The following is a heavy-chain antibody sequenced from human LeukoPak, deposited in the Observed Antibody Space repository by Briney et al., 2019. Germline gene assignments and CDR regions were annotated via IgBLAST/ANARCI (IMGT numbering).Heavy chain of an antibody. V-gene: IGHV1-46*01. CDR3: ARALIVVVPAARPDAFDI. CDR1: GGTFSSYA. D-gene: IGHD2-2*01. J-gene: IGHJ3*02. CDR2: INPSGGST. Sequence: ASVKVSCKASGGTFSSYAISWVRQAPGQGLEWMGIINPSGGSTSYAQKFQGRVTMTRDTSTSTVYMELSSLRSEDTAVYYCARALIVVVPAARPDAFDIWGQGTMVTVSS.